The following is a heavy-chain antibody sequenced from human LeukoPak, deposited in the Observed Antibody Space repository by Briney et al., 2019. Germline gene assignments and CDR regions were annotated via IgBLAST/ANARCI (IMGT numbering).Heavy chain of an antibody. D-gene: IGHD6-19*01. CDR3: ARAHSSGWPHMFDP. J-gene: IGHJ5*02. CDR2: IYYSGST. V-gene: IGHV4-59*01. CDR1: GGSISNYY. Sequence: SETLSLICTVSGGSISNYYWSWIRQPPGKGLEWIGYIYYSGSTNYNPSLKSRVTISIDTSKNQFSLKVSSVTAADTAVYYCARAHSSGWPHMFDPWGQGTLVTVPS.